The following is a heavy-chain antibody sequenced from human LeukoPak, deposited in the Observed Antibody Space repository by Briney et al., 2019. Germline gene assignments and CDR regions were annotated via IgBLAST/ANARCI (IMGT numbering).Heavy chain of an antibody. CDR2: IYHSGST. J-gene: IGHJ6*03. D-gene: IGHD3-22*01. CDR1: GYSISSGYY. V-gene: IGHV4-38-2*02. Sequence: SETLSLTCTVSGYSISSGYYWGWIRQPPGKGLEWIGSIYHSGSTYYNPSLRSRVTISVDTSKNQFSLKLSSVTAADTAVYYCARDLYDSSGYYYTYYYYYMDVWGKGTTVTVSS. CDR3: ARDLYDSSGYYYTYYYYYMDV.